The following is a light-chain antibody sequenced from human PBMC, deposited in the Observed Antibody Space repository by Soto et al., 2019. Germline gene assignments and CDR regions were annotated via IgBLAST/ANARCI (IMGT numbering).Light chain of an antibody. J-gene: IGLJ1*01. Sequence: QSVLTQPPLASGTPGQSVTISCSGSSSNIGSNYVYWYQQLPGTAPKLLIYRNNQRPSGVPDRFSGSKSGTSASLAISGLRSEDEADYYCAAWNDSLSGYVFGTGTKVTVL. CDR2: RNN. V-gene: IGLV1-47*01. CDR1: SSNIGSNY. CDR3: AAWNDSLSGYV.